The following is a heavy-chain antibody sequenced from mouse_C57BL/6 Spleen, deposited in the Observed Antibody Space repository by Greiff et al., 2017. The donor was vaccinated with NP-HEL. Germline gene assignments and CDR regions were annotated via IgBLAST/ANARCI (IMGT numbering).Heavy chain of an antibody. D-gene: IGHD2-1*01. V-gene: IGHV1-69*01. CDR3: AMIYYGNYYAMDY. Sequence: QVQLKQPGAELVMPGASVKLSCKASGYTFTSYWMHWVKQRPGQGLEWIGEIDPSDSYTNYNQKFKGKSTLTVDKSSSTAYMQLSSLTSEDSAVYYCAMIYYGNYYAMDYWGQGTSVTVSS. CDR1: GYTFTSYW. CDR2: IDPSDSYT. J-gene: IGHJ4*01.